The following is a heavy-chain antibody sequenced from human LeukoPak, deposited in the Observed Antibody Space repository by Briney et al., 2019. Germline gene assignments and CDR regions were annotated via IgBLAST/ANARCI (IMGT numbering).Heavy chain of an antibody. J-gene: IGHJ4*02. CDR1: GYTFTSYG. V-gene: IGHV1-18*01. CDR2: ISAYNGNT. D-gene: IGHD3-22*01. Sequence: ASVKVSCKASGYTFTSYGISWVRQAPGQGLEWMGWISAYNGNTNYAQKLQGRVTMTTDTSTSTAYMELRSLRSDDTAVYYCARNYYDSSGYSLPDFDYWGQGTLVTVSS. CDR3: ARNYYDSSGYSLPDFDY.